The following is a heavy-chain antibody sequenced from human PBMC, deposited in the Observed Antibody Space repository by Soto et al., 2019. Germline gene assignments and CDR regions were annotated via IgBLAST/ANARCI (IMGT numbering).Heavy chain of an antibody. V-gene: IGHV1-69*10. J-gene: IGHJ6*02. CDR3: ARGTFRPYAMDV. CDR1: GDNFKKNV. Sequence: GASVKVSCKTSGDNFKKNVFTWVRQAPGQGLEWMGGTIPALGKTHYIEKFQGRVTITVDDATRKVYMEVRDLKSEDTAIYYCARGTFRPYAMDVWGQGNTVTVSS. CDR2: TIPALGKT. D-gene: IGHD1-1*01.